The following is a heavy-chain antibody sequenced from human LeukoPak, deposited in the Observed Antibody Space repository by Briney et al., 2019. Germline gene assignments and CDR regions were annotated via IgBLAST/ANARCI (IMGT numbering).Heavy chain of an antibody. CDR1: GFTFTTYW. J-gene: IGHJ4*02. V-gene: IGHV3-7*01. D-gene: IGHD3-16*01. Sequence: GGSLRLSCAASGFTFTTYWMSWVRQAPGKGLEWVANIKQDGSDKYYVDSVKGRFTISRDNAKSSLYLQMNSLRADDTAVYYCSRGGRGDYWGQGTLVTVSS. CDR3: SRGGRGDY. CDR2: IKQDGSDK.